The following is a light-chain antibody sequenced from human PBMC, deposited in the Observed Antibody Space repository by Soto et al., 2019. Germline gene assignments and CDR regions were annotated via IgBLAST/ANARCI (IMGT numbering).Light chain of an antibody. J-gene: IGLJ1*01. Sequence: QSALTQPASVSGSPGQSITISCSGSSSDIGYYNLVSWYQRRPGAAPKLIIYELNKRPSGGSTRFSASKSGNTASLTIFWLQAEDEADYFCCSYARKNFPFYVFGTGTKVTVL. CDR1: SSDIGYYNL. CDR3: CSYARKNFPFYV. V-gene: IGLV2-23*02. CDR2: ELN.